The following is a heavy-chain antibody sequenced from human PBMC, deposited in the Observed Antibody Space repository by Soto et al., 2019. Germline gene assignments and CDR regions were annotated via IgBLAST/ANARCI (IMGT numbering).Heavy chain of an antibody. CDR1: GFTFKTYW. V-gene: IGHV3-7*01. J-gene: IGHJ4*02. CDR2: IRQDGGEK. Sequence: GGSLRLSCAASGFTFKTYWMSWVRQAPGKGLEWVANIRQDGGEKYYVDSVKGRFTISRDNARSSLYLQMNSLGAEDSAMYYCARSYCSSSNCYGDRPLDYWGQGALVTVSS. CDR3: ARSYCSSSNCYGDRPLDY. D-gene: IGHD2-2*01.